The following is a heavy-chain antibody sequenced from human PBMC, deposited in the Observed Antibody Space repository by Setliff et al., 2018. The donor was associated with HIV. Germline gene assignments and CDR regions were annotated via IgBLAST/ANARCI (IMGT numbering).Heavy chain of an antibody. V-gene: IGHV4-38-2*01. CDR3: ARDFLRSGYFDS. Sequence: SETLSLTCAVSGYSISSGYYWGWIRQPPGKGLEWIGSIYYSGGTYYNPSLLSRVTISVDTSKNQFSLELSSVTAADTAVYFCARDFLRSGYFDSWGQGKLVTVSS. CDR2: IYYSGGT. D-gene: IGHD3-3*01. CDR1: GYSISSGYY. J-gene: IGHJ4*02.